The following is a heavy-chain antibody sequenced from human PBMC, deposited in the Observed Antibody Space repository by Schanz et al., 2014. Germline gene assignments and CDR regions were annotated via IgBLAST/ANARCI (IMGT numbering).Heavy chain of an antibody. Sequence: EVQLVESGGGLVQPRGSLRLSCAASEFSFSSFGMNWVRQAPGKGLEWVSYISSSSSTIYYADSVKGRFTISRDNAKISLSMLMLSFIDCHTGVYYCARGREVVAKIFDVWGQGTMVTVSS. CDR1: EFSFSSFG. D-gene: IGHD3-22*01. CDR3: ARGREVVAKIFDV. V-gene: IGHV3-48*02. J-gene: IGHJ3*01. CDR2: ISSSSSTI.